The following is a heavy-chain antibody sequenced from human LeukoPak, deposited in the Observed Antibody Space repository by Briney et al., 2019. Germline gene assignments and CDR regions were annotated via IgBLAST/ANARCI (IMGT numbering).Heavy chain of an antibody. D-gene: IGHD3-22*01. J-gene: IGHJ4*02. V-gene: IGHV5-51*01. Sequence: GEALQTPTKASEYSSTSDYICRWSQLPAKGLEGITIIYPGDAATKYSPSLQGQVTISADTSINHSYLQWSTLKAADTAVYSCASSSASSCYYDYFDYWGQGALVTVSS. CDR2: IYPGDAAT. CDR3: ASSSASSCYYDYFDY. CDR1: EYSSTSDY.